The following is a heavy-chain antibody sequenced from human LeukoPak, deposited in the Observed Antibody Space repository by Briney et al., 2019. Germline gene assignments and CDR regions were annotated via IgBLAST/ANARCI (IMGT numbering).Heavy chain of an antibody. CDR2: INSDGSST. CDR3: ARDAIFGALNWFDP. V-gene: IGHV3-74*01. Sequence: PGGSLRLSCAASAFTFSRYSMNWVRQAPGKGLEWVSRINSDGSSTSYADSVKGRFTISRDNAKNTLYLQMNSLRAEDTAVYYCARDAIFGALNWFDPWGQGTLVTISS. D-gene: IGHD3-3*01. J-gene: IGHJ5*02. CDR1: AFTFSRYS.